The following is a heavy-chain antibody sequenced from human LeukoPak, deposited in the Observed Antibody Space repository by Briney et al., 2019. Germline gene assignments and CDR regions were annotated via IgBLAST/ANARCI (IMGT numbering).Heavy chain of an antibody. CDR2: ISAYNGNT. Sequence: GASVKVSCKASGYTFTSYGISWVRQAPGQGLEWMGWISAYNGNTDYAQNLQGRVTLTTDTSTSTAYMELRSLRSDDTAVYYCARESACGTTNCLAPADWLDPWGQGTLVIVSS. J-gene: IGHJ5*02. CDR1: GYTFTSYG. V-gene: IGHV1-18*01. D-gene: IGHD2-2*01. CDR3: ARESACGTTNCLAPADWLDP.